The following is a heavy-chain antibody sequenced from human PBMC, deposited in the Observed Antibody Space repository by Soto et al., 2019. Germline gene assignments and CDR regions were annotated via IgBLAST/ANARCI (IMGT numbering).Heavy chain of an antibody. CDR3: ARTCRSGGSCCLEY. CDR1: GYSFSSFG. V-gene: IGHV1-18*01. CDR2: VSVPSGDT. J-gene: IGHJ4*02. Sequence: GASVKVSCKASGYSFSSFGISWVRQAPGQGLEWVGWVSVPSGDTSSAQNFQGRVTVTTDTSTSTAYMEVGSLRSDDTAVYYCARTCRSGGSCCLEYWGGGTLVTVSS. D-gene: IGHD2-15*01.